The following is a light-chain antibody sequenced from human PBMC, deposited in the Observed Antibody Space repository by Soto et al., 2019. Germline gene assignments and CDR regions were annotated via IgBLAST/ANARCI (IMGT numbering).Light chain of an antibody. CDR1: QSVSRSH. V-gene: IGKV3-20*01. CDR3: QQYGNSPPYS. J-gene: IGKJ2*03. CDR2: GAS. Sequence: EIVLTQSPGTLSLSPGERATLSCRASQSVSRSHLAWYQQKPGQAPGLLIYGASSRATGIADRFSGSGSWTDFTLTISRLEPEDFAVYYCQQYGNSPPYSFGQGTKLEIK.